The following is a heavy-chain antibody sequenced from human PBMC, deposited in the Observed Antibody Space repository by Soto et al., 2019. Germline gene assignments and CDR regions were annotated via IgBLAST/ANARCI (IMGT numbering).Heavy chain of an antibody. CDR2: INHSGST. D-gene: IGHD3-10*01. J-gene: IGHJ4*02. Sequence: TSETLSLTCAVYGGSFSGYYWSWIRQPPGKGLEWIGEINHSGSTNYNPSLKSRVTISVDTSKNQFSLKLSSVTAADTAVYYCARSGYYYGSGTYLSYFDYWGQGTLVTV. CDR3: ARSGYYYGSGTYLSYFDY. V-gene: IGHV4-34*01. CDR1: GGSFSGYY.